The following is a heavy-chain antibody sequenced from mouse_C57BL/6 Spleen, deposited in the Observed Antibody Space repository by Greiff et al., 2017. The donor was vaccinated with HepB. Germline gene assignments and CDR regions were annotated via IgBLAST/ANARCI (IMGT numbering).Heavy chain of an antibody. D-gene: IGHD3-2*02. CDR1: GFTFSSYG. J-gene: IGHJ2*01. CDR3: ARHYSSGSPFDY. V-gene: IGHV5-6*01. CDR2: ISSGGSYT. Sequence: EVKVVESGGDLVKPGGSLKLSCAASGFTFSSYGMSWVRQTPDKRLEWVATISSGGSYTYYPDSVKGRFTISRDNAKNTLYLQMSSLKSEDTAMYYCARHYSSGSPFDYWGQGTTLTVSS.